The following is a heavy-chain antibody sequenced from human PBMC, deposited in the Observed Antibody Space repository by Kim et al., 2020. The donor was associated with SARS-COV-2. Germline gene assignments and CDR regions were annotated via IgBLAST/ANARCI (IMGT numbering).Heavy chain of an antibody. J-gene: IGHJ4*02. Sequence: ASVKVSCKASGYTSTRYDISWVRQAPGQGLEWMGCISAYNGDTNYAQNLQDRVTMSTDTSTRTAYMELRSLRSDDTAVYYCATSRSGTYLLLDHWGQGTLVTVSS. CDR2: ISAYNGDT. CDR3: ATSRSGTYLLLDH. D-gene: IGHD3-10*01. V-gene: IGHV1-18*01. CDR1: GYTSTRYD.